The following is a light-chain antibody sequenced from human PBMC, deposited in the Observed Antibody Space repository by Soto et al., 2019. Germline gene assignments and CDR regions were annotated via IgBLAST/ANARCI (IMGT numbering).Light chain of an antibody. V-gene: IGKV3-11*01. CDR2: DAS. CDR3: QQRSNWPT. CDR1: QSISFY. J-gene: IGKJ5*01. Sequence: EIVFTQSRATLSLSPGERATLSCRASQSISFYLTLYQHKPGQAPRLLIYDASNRATGIPARFSGSGYGTDFTLTISSLEPEDFAVYYCQQRSNWPTFGQGTRLEIK.